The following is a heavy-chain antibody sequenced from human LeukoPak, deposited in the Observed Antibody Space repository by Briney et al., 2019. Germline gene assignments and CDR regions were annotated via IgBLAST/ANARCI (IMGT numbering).Heavy chain of an antibody. D-gene: IGHD3-22*01. CDR1: GYSFTSYW. Sequence: KPGESLKISCKGSGYSFTSYWIGWVRQMPGKGLEWMGIIYPGDSGTRYSPSFQGQVTISADKSISTAYLQWSSLKASDTAMYYCARRHYYDSSGYYLNWFDPWGQGTLVTVSS. CDR3: ARRHYYDSSGYYLNWFDP. CDR2: IYPGDSGT. V-gene: IGHV5-51*03. J-gene: IGHJ5*02.